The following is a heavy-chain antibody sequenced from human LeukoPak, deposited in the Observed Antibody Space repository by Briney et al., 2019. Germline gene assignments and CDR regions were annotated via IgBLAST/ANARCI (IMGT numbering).Heavy chain of an antibody. D-gene: IGHD3-16*02. V-gene: IGHV3-21*01. J-gene: IGHJ4*02. CDR1: GFTFSSYS. CDR2: ISSSSSYI. CDR3: ARDTMITFGGVIQYYFDY. Sequence: GGSLRLSCAASGFTFSSYSMNWVRQAPGKGLEWVSSISSSSSYIYYADSVKGRFTISRDNAKNSLYLQMNSLRAEDTAVYYCARDTMITFGGVIQYYFDYWGQGTLVTVSS.